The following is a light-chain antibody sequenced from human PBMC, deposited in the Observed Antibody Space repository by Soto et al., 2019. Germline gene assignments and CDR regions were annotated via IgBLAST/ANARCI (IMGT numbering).Light chain of an antibody. Sequence: EVVLTQSPGTLSLSPGERATLSCRASQSVSNNYLAWYQQKPCQAPRLPIYGASTRATGFPARFSASGSGTEFTLTFSSLEPEDFVVFYCHQYSSSPRTFGQGTRVDVK. CDR3: HQYSSSPRT. CDR2: GAS. CDR1: QSVSNNY. V-gene: IGKV3-20*01. J-gene: IGKJ1*01.